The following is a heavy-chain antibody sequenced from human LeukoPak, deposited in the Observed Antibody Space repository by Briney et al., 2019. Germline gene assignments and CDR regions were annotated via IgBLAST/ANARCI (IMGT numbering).Heavy chain of an antibody. Sequence: GGSLRLSCAASGFTFSSYGMHWVRQAPDKGLEWVAVISYDGSNKYYADSVKGRFTISRDNSKNTLYLQMNSLRAEDTAVYYCAKDEGIVLMVYAMPDYWGQGTLVTVSS. CDR2: ISYDGSNK. V-gene: IGHV3-30*18. CDR3: AKDEGIVLMVYAMPDY. D-gene: IGHD2-8*01. CDR1: GFTFSSYG. J-gene: IGHJ4*02.